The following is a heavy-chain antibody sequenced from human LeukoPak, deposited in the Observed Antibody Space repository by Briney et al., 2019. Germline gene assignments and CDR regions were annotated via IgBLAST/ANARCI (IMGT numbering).Heavy chain of an antibody. CDR1: GFTFEDYG. D-gene: IGHD1-26*01. J-gene: IGHJ4*02. CDR2: INWNGDRI. Sequence: GGSLRLSCAAFGFTFEDYGMRWVRQGPGKGLEWVSGINWNGDRIGYADSVKGRFTISRDNAKKSLYLQMNSLRAEDTALYYCASSSPTNELAYWGQGTLVTVSS. V-gene: IGHV3-20*04. CDR3: ASSSPTNELAY.